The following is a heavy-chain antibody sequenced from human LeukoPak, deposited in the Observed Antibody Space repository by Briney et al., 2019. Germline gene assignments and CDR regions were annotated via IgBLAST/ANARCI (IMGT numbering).Heavy chain of an antibody. CDR3: ARVDSTSPRELDY. CDR1: GYTFSNYD. D-gene: IGHD6-6*01. V-gene: IGHV1-46*01. J-gene: IGHJ4*02. Sequence: ASVKVSCKASGYTFSNYDMNWVRQAPGQGLEWMGMITPSGGISYAQKFQGRVTMTRDMSTNTVYMELSGLRSEDTAVYYCARVDSTSPRELDYWGQGTLVTVSS. CDR2: ITPSGGI.